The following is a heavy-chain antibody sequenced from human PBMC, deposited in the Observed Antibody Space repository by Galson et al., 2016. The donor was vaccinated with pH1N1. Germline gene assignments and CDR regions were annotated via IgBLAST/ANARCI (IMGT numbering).Heavy chain of an antibody. CDR1: GFTFSIFG. D-gene: IGHD3-3*01. Sequence: SLRLSCAVSGFTFSIFGMSWLRQAPGKGLEWISAISGVGDSTYHADSVKGRFTISRDNSKNTLNLQMSSLRAEDTAVYYCANHDGSGYYYSRRLHWGQGTLVTVSS. CDR3: ANHDGSGYYYSRRLH. CDR2: ISGVGDST. J-gene: IGHJ4*02. V-gene: IGHV3-23*01.